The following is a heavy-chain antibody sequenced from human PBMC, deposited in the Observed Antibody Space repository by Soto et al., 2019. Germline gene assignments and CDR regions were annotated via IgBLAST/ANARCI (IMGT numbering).Heavy chain of an antibody. D-gene: IGHD2-2*01. CDR3: ARDSVVVPAATDAFDI. V-gene: IGHV1-69*08. J-gene: IGHJ3*02. CDR1: GGTFSSYT. CDR2: IIPILGIA. Sequence: QVQLVQSGAEVKKPGSSVKVSCKASGGTFSSYTISWVRQAPGQGLEWVGRIIPILGIANYAQKFQGRVTITADKSTSTAYRELSRLRAEDTAVYYCARDSVVVPAATDAFDIWGQGTMVTVSS.